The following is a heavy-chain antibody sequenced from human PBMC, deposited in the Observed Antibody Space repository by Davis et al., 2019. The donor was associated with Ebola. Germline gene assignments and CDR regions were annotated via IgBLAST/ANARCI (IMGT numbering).Heavy chain of an antibody. D-gene: IGHD5-24*01. V-gene: IGHV6-1*01. CDR2: TYYTSKWYN. CDR1: WHPLFGKNGA. Sequence: HSQTLSLTCAISWHPLFGKNGAWNWIRQSPSRGLEWLGRTYYTSKWYNHYAASVKSRTTINPHTSKNQFSLQLHSVTPEDTAVYYCARGWLRTGLDIWGQGTMVIVSS. J-gene: IGHJ3*02. CDR3: ARGWLRTGLDI.